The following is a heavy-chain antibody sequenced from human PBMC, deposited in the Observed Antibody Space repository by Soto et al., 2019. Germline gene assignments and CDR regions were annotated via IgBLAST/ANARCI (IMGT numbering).Heavy chain of an antibody. CDR2: IFYSGTT. Sequence: PSETLSLTCTVSGGSISSGGYFWSWIRQPPGKGLEWIGNIFYSGTTYYNPSLKNRVTISVDTSKNQFSLKLSSMTCADAAVYFCVRGVLNWGQETLVAVSS. CDR3: VRGVLN. CDR1: GGSISSGGYF. V-gene: IGHV4-31*03. J-gene: IGHJ4*02.